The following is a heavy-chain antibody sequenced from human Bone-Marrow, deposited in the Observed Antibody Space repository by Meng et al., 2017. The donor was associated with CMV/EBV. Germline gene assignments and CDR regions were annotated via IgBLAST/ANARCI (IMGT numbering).Heavy chain of an antibody. Sequence: GESLKISCAASGFTFNTYYMSWVRQAPGKGLEWVANIKQDGSEKYYVDSVKGRFTISRDNAKNSLYLQMNSLRAEDTAVYYCARTPTVTTYTYYYYYGMDVWGQGTTVTVSS. CDR1: GFTFNTYY. V-gene: IGHV3-7*01. D-gene: IGHD4-11*01. J-gene: IGHJ6*02. CDR3: ARTPTVTTYTYYYYYGMDV. CDR2: IKQDGSEK.